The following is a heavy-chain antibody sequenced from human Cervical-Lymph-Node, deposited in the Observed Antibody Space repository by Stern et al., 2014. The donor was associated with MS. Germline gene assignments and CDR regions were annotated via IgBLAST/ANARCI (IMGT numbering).Heavy chain of an antibody. CDR3: ARSITVTPLEY. V-gene: IGHV1-2*06. D-gene: IGHD4-17*01. J-gene: IGHJ4*02. CDR1: GYIFTSYY. CDR2: LNPSRGAT. Sequence: QVQLVQSGGEVKKPGASVKVSCRASGYIFTSYYIHWVRQAPGTGLVWMGRLNPSRGATDLPQSFQDRVTMTRDTSITTAYMELTRLTADDTAVYYCARSITVTPLEYWGQGSLVAVSS.